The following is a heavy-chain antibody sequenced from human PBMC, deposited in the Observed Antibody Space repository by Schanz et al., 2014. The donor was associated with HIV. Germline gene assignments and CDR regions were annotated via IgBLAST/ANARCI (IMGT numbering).Heavy chain of an antibody. CDR3: ARATREVPAAIYYYGMDV. Sequence: QVQVQQRGAGLLKPSETLTLTCVVYGGTFNGHYWTWIRQPPGKGLEWIGEIYQSGGTDYSPSFKSRITMSVDASKNQFSLKVTSVTAADTALYFCARATREVPAAIYYYGMDVWGQGTTVTVSS. V-gene: IGHV4-34*02. J-gene: IGHJ6*02. D-gene: IGHD2-2*01. CDR1: GGTFNGHY. CDR2: IYQSGGT.